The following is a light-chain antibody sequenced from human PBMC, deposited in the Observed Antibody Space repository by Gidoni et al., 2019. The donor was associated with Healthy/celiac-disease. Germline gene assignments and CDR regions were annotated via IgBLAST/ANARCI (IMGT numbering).Light chain of an antibody. CDR3: SSYAGSNMLL. Sequence: QSALTQPPSASGSPGQSVTISCTGTSSDVGGYNYVSWYQQHPGKAPKLMIYEVSKRPSGVPDRFSGSKSGNTASLTVSGLQAEDEADYYGSSYAGSNMLLFGGGTKLTVL. CDR2: EVS. J-gene: IGLJ2*01. V-gene: IGLV2-8*01. CDR1: SSDVGGYNY.